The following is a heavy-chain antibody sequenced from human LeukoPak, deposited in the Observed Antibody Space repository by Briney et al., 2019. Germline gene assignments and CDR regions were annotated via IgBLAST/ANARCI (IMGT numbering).Heavy chain of an antibody. D-gene: IGHD3-22*01. CDR1: GGSISSNNW. CDR2: IFHSGGT. CDR3: ARVLSGSNFDY. J-gene: IGHJ4*02. Sequence: PSGTLSLTCAVSGGSISSNNWWSWVRQPPEKGLEWIGEIFHSGGTNYNPPLKSRVTISVDKPKNQFSLKLSSVTAADTAVYYCARVLSGSNFDYWGQGTLVTVSS. V-gene: IGHV4-4*02.